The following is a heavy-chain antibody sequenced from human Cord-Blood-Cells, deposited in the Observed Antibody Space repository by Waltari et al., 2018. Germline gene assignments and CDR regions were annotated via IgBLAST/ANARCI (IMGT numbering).Heavy chain of an antibody. CDR3: ARHGPRAAMVDY. CDR1: GYTFTGYY. J-gene: IGHJ4*02. D-gene: IGHD5-18*01. CDR2: INPNSGGT. Sequence: QVQLGQSGDEGTKPGASGKVSCRACGYTFTGYYMHWVRQAPGQGLEWMGRINPNSGGTNYAQKVQGRVTMTRDTSISTAYMELSRLRSDDTAVYYCARHGPRAAMVDYWGQGTLVTVSS. V-gene: IGHV1-2*06.